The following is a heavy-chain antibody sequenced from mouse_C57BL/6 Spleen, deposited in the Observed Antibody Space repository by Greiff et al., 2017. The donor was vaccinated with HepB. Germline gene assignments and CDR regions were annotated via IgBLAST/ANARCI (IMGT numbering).Heavy chain of an antibody. CDR3: ARTGDYDEAWFAY. Sequence: QVQLQQSGPELVKPGASVKISCKASGYAFSSSWMNWVKQRPGKGLEWIGRIYPGDGDTKYNGKFKGKATLTADKSSSTAYMQLSSLTSEDSAVYFCARTGDYDEAWFAYWGQGTLVTVSA. CDR1: GYAFSSSW. V-gene: IGHV1-82*01. CDR2: IYPGDGDT. D-gene: IGHD2-4*01. J-gene: IGHJ3*01.